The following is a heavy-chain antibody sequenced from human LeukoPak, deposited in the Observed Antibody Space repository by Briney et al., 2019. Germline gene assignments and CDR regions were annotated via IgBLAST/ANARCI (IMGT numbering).Heavy chain of an antibody. V-gene: IGHV1-2*02. J-gene: IGHJ4*02. CDR2: INPNSGGT. CDR3: ARIVDGPDAMGSSDFDY. Sequence: ASVKVSCKASGYTFTGYYMHWVRQAPGQGLEWMGWINPNSGGTNYAQKFQGRVTMTRDTSISTAYMELSRLRSDDTAVYYCARIVDGPDAMGSSDFDYWGQGTLVTVSS. CDR1: GYTFTGYY. D-gene: IGHD2-2*01.